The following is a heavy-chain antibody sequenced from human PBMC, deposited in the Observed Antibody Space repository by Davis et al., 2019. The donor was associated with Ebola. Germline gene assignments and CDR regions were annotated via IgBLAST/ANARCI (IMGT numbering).Heavy chain of an antibody. CDR2: IYPGDSDT. CDR1: GYSFTSYW. D-gene: IGHD5-18*01. Sequence: GESLKISCKGSGYSFTSYWIGWVRHTPGKGLEWMGIIYPGDSDTRYSPSFQGQVTISADKSISTAYLQWSSLKASDTAMYYCARADTAMGTHYFDYWGQGTLVTVSS. V-gene: IGHV5-51*01. J-gene: IGHJ4*02. CDR3: ARADTAMGTHYFDY.